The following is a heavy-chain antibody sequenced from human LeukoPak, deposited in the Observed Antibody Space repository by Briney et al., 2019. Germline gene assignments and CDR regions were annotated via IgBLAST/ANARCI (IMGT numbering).Heavy chain of an antibody. CDR1: GFTFSSYS. CDR2: ISSSSSYI. V-gene: IGHV3-21*01. J-gene: IGHJ4*02. CDR3: ARSGYSYGILDY. D-gene: IGHD5-18*01. Sequence: GGSLRLSCAASGFTFSSYSMNWVRQAPGKGLEWVSSISSSSSYIYYADSVKGRFTISRDNAKNSLYLQMNSLRAEDTAVYYCARSGYSYGILDYWGQGTLVTVSS.